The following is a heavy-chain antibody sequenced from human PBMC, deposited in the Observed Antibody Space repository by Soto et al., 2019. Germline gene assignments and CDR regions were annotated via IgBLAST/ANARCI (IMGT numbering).Heavy chain of an antibody. Sequence: GGSLRLSCAASGFTFSTYGMSWVRQAPGKGLEWVTTIGGTGGSTYYADSVRGRFTISRDNSKSTLYLQVNSLRAEDTAVYYCAKGSGWYPSWGQGTLVTVSS. D-gene: IGHD6-19*01. CDR3: AKGSGWYPS. CDR1: GFTFSTYG. V-gene: IGHV3-23*01. J-gene: IGHJ5*02. CDR2: IGGTGGST.